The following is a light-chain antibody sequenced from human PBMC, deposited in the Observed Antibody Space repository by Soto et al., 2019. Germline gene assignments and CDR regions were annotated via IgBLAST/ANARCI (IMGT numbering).Light chain of an antibody. V-gene: IGKV1-5*01. CDR3: QQYNSYLFT. J-gene: IGKJ3*01. CDR1: QSISSW. Sequence: DIQMTQSPSTLSASVGDRVTITCRASQSISSWLAWYQQKPGKAPKLLIYDASSLESGVPSRFSGSGSGTEFTLTISSLQPDDFATYYCQQYNSYLFTFGTGTKVDI. CDR2: DAS.